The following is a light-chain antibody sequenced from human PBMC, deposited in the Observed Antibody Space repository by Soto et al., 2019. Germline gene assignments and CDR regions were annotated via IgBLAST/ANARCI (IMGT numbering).Light chain of an antibody. CDR1: QSVSSN. CDR3: QQYNNSPQT. Sequence: EIVMTQSPATLSVSPGERATLSCRASQSVSSNLAWYQQKPGQAPRLLIYGASTRATGIPARFSGSGSGTDFTLIISRLHAEYVVFYYCQQYNNSPQTFGQGTKVEIK. V-gene: IGKV3-15*01. CDR2: GAS. J-gene: IGKJ1*01.